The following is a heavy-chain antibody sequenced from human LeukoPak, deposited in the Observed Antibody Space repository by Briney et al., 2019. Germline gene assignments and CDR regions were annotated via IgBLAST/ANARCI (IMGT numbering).Heavy chain of an antibody. V-gene: IGHV3-33*01. CDR1: GLRFRNYG. CDR3: ATDRNSGKYYDY. Sequence: GGSLRLSCVVSGLRFRNYGMHWVRQAPGKGLEWVAVIYYDGSNQYYVDSVKGRFTVSRGNAKNTLYLQMDSLRAEDTAVYYCATDRNSGKYYDYWGQGTLVTVSS. J-gene: IGHJ4*02. CDR2: IYYDGSNQ. D-gene: IGHD1-26*01.